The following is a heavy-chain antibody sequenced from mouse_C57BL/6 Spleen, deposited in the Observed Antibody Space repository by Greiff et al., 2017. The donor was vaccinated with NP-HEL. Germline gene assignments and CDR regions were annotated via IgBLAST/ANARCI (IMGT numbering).Heavy chain of an antibody. J-gene: IGHJ3*01. CDR3: AREDYGPFAY. V-gene: IGHV5-4*01. Sequence: EVKLVESGGGLVKPGGSLKLSCAASGFTFSSYAMSWVRQTPEKRLEWVATISDGGSYTYYPDNVKGRFTISRDNAKNNLYLQMSHLNAEDTAMYYCAREDYGPFAYWGQGTLVTVSA. CDR2: ISDGGSYT. D-gene: IGHD1-1*02. CDR1: GFTFSSYA.